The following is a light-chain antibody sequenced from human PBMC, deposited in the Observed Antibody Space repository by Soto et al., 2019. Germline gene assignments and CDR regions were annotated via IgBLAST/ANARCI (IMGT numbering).Light chain of an antibody. CDR2: GAS. CDR3: QQYGSSPRT. V-gene: IGKV3-20*01. CDR1: QSVSSSY. Sequence: IVLTQSPGTLSLFPGERATLSGRASQSVSSSYLAWYQQKPGQAPRLLIYGASSRATGIPDRFSGSGSGTDFTLTISRLEPEDFAVYYCQQYGSSPRTFGQGTKVDIK. J-gene: IGKJ1*01.